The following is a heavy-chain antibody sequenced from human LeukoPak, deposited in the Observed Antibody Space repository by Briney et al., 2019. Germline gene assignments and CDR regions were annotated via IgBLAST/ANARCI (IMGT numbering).Heavy chain of an antibody. Sequence: GGSLRLSCAASGFTFSTYNMNWVRQAPGKGLEWISYINADSSAIQYADSVRGRFTTSRDNAKNSLYLQMNSLRAEDTAVYYCVRDNSRGQSLGVIYWGQGSLVTVSS. V-gene: IGHV3-48*01. J-gene: IGHJ4*02. D-gene: IGHD3-22*01. CDR1: GFTFSTYN. CDR2: INADSSAI. CDR3: VRDNSRGQSLGVIY.